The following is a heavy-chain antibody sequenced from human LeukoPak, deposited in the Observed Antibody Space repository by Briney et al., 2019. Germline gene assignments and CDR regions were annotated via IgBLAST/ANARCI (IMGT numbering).Heavy chain of an antibody. CDR1: GFTFSSYW. J-gene: IGHJ4*02. CDR2: ISYDGSNK. CDR3: ARSYGSGSTFDY. V-gene: IGHV3-30-3*01. D-gene: IGHD3-10*01. Sequence: GSLRLSCAASGFTFSSYWMSWVRQAPGKGLEWVAVISYDGSNKYYADSLKGRFTISRDNAKNSLYLQMNSLRAEDTAVYYCARSYGSGSTFDYWGQGTLVIVSS.